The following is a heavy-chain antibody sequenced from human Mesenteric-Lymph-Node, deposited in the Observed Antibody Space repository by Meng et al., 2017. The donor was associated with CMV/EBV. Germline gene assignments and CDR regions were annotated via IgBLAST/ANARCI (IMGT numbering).Heavy chain of an antibody. CDR3: ARGPPGYSSSWNDY. V-gene: IGHV3-74*01. Sequence: ESLKISCAASGFTFGSYWMHWVRQAPGRGLVWVSRINSDGTSTYYADSVKGRFTISRDNAKNTLYLQTTSLRAEDTAVYYCARGPPGYSSSWNDYWGQGTLVTVSS. D-gene: IGHD6-13*01. CDR2: INSDGTST. J-gene: IGHJ4*02. CDR1: GFTFGSYW.